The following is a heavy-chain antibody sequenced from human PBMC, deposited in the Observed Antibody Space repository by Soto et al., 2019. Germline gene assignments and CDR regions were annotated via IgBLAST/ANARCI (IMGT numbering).Heavy chain of an antibody. CDR2: ISPSDANI. Sequence: GGSLRLSCAASGFTFSTYSMNWVRQAPGKGLEWVASISPSDANIHYADSVKGRFTISRDNARNSLYLQMSSLRAEDTAVYYCARDLGVVNIYGPRNFDYWGQGTLVTVSS. J-gene: IGHJ4*02. CDR3: ARDLGVVNIYGPRNFDY. D-gene: IGHD3-3*01. V-gene: IGHV3-21*01. CDR1: GFTFSTYS.